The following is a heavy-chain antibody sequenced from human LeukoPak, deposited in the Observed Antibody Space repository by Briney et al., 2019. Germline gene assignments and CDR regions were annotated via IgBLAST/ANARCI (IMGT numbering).Heavy chain of an antibody. CDR1: GYTFTSHY. Sequence: EAPVKVSCKASGYTFTSHYMHWVRQAPGQGLEWMGIINPSGGSTSYAQKFQGRVTMTRDTSTSTVYMELSSLRSEDTAVFYCARDSSSWYYFDYWGQGTLVTVSS. J-gene: IGHJ4*02. CDR3: ARDSSSWYYFDY. D-gene: IGHD6-13*01. V-gene: IGHV1-46*01. CDR2: INPSGGST.